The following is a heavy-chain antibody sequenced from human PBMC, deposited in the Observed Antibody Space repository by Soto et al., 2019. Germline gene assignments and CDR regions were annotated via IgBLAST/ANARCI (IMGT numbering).Heavy chain of an antibody. Sequence: QVLLQQWGAGLLKPSETLSLTCAVYGGSLTGNYWTLIRQSPGKGLEWIGNINHSGSTIYNPSLKMRVTISVGTYNKQFSLGLSSVSAADTAVYYWARARADYDGSEKSYQGGFSYFDHWGQGTLATVSS. CDR3: ARARADYDGSEKSYQGGFSYFDH. D-gene: IGHD3-10*01. J-gene: IGHJ4*02. CDR1: GGSLTGNY. V-gene: IGHV4-34*01. CDR2: INHSGST.